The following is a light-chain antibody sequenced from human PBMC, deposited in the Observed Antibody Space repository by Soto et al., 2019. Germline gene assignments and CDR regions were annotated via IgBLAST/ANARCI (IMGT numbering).Light chain of an antibody. CDR1: SSDVGTYKY. Sequence: QSALTQPASVSGSPGQSITNSCTGTSSDVGTYKYVSWYQQHPGKAPKLMIYEVSNRPSGVSNRFSGSKSGNTASLTISGLQAEDEADYYCYSYTRSSSFVFGTGTKVTVL. V-gene: IGLV2-14*01. CDR3: YSYTRSSSFV. J-gene: IGLJ1*01. CDR2: EVS.